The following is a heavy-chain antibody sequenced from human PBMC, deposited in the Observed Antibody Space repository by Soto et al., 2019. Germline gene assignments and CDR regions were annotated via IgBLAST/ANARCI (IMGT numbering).Heavy chain of an antibody. Sequence: QVHLQQWGAGVLKPSETLSLTCAVSGGSFSGYYWTWFRQIPGKGREWIGEINQSGNTKYNPSLMSRVTMSVDTSRNQFSLKLRSVTAADTAVYYCARPSYALNWDFHYGMQVWGQGTSVTVSS. CDR2: INQSGNT. CDR1: GGSFSGYY. V-gene: IGHV4-34*01. D-gene: IGHD2-2*01. CDR3: ARPSYALNWDFHYGMQV. J-gene: IGHJ6*02.